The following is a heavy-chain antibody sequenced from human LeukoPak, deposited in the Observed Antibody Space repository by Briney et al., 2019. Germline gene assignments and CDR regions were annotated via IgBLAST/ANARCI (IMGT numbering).Heavy chain of an antibody. CDR3: ARDRAQSDV. J-gene: IGHJ6*04. D-gene: IGHD5-24*01. CDR2: INQRGIAN. Sequence: PGGSLRLSCAASGFTFSSYWMSWVRQAPGKGLEWVAKINQRGIANYYVDSVKGRFTISRDNTKKSLYLQMNSLRAEDTAVYFCARDRAQSDVWGKGTTVTVSS. V-gene: IGHV3-7*01. CDR1: GFTFSSYW.